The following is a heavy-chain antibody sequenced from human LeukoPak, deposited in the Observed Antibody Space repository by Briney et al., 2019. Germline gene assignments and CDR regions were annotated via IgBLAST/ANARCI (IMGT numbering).Heavy chain of an antibody. Sequence: GGSLRLSCAASGFTFSSYGMHWVRQAPGKGLEWVAFIRYDGSNKYYADSVKGRFTISRHNSKNTLHLQMNSLRAEVTAVYYCAKDGVGATWGGWDYWGQGTLVTVSS. CDR2: IRYDGSNK. D-gene: IGHD1-26*01. V-gene: IGHV3-30*02. CDR3: AKDGVGATWGGWDY. J-gene: IGHJ4*02. CDR1: GFTFSSYG.